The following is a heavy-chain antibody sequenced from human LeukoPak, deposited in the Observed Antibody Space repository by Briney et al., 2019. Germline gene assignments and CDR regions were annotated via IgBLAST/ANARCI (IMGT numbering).Heavy chain of an antibody. V-gene: IGHV4-4*08. D-gene: IGHD3-22*01. J-gene: IGHJ4*02. CDR2: IYTSGST. Sequence: SETLSLTCTVSGGTVSGGSISSYYWSWIRQPPGKRLEWIGRIYTSGSTNYNPSLKSRVTISVDTSKNQFSLKLSSVTATDTAVYYCAREAPMSSRTIDYWGQETLVTVSS. CDR3: AREAPMSSRTIDY. CDR1: GGSISSYY.